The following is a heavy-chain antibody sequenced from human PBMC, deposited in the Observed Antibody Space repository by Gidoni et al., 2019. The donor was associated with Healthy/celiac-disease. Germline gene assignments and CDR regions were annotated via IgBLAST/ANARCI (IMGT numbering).Heavy chain of an antibody. D-gene: IGHD1-1*01. Sequence: QVQLQQWGAGLLKPSETLSLTCAVYGGSFRGYYWSWIRPPPGKGLEWIGEINHSGSTNYNPSLKSRVTISVDTSKNQFSLKLSSVTAADTAVYYCARGRARYNWNDSPLDYWGQGTLVTVSS. V-gene: IGHV4-34*01. J-gene: IGHJ4*02. CDR1: GGSFRGYY. CDR3: ARGRARYNWNDSPLDY. CDR2: INHSGST.